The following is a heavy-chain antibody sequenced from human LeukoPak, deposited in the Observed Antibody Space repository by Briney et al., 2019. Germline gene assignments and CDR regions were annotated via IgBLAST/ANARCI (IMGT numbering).Heavy chain of an antibody. Sequence: GGSLRLSCAGSGFIFNNYAMHWVRQPPGKGLEWVSGISWNSGSIDYADSVKGRFTISRDNAKNSLYLQMNSLRVEDMAFYYCAKDNRRHYTSGPNPDSLHWGQGALVTVSS. V-gene: IGHV3-9*03. D-gene: IGHD6-19*01. CDR1: GFIFNNYA. CDR3: AKDNRRHYTSGPNPDSLH. J-gene: IGHJ4*02. CDR2: ISWNSGSI.